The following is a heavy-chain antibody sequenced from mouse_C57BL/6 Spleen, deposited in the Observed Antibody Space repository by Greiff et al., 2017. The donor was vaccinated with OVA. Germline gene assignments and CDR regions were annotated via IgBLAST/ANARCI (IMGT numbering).Heavy chain of an antibody. Sequence: LVESGAELARPGASVKLSCKASGYTFTSYGISWVKQRTGQGLEWIGEIYPRSGNTYYNEKFKGKATLTADTSSSTAYMVLLSLTSEDSAVYFCARRGIYDYDGDWYFDVWGTGTTVTVSS. CDR2: IYPRSGNT. D-gene: IGHD2-4*01. CDR3: ARRGIYDYDGDWYFDV. CDR1: GYTFTSYG. J-gene: IGHJ1*03. V-gene: IGHV1-81*01.